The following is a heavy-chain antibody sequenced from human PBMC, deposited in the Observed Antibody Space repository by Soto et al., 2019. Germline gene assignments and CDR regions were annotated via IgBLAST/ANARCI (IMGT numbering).Heavy chain of an antibody. CDR1: GFSLSNARMG. CDR3: ARMDSSSWFYRWFDP. CDR2: IFSNDEK. V-gene: IGHV2-26*01. D-gene: IGHD6-13*01. Sequence: GSGPTLVNPTETLTLTCTVSGFSLSNARMGVSWIRQPPGKALEWLAHIFSNDEKSYSTSLKSRLTISKDTSKSQVVLTMTNMDPVDTATYYCARMDSSSWFYRWFDPWGQGTLVTVSS. J-gene: IGHJ5*02.